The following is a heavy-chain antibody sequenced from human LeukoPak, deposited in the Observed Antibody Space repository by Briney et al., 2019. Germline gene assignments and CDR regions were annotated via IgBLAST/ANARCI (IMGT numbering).Heavy chain of an antibody. CDR2: IQPDGSGT. D-gene: IGHD6-13*01. V-gene: IGHV3-74*01. CDR1: GFTFSSNW. Sequence: PGGSLRLSCVTSGFTFSSNWMHWVRQAPGEGLVWVSLIQPDGSGTNYADSVKGRFTISRDNAKNTLYLQMNSLRAEDTAVYYCVPADKQWGQGTLVTVSS. CDR3: VPADKQ. J-gene: IGHJ4*02.